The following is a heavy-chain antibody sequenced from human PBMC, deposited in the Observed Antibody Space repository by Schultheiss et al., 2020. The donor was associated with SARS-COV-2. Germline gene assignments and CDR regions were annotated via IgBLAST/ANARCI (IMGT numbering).Heavy chain of an antibody. V-gene: IGHV4-59*12. J-gene: IGHJ4*02. CDR3: ARVNYYDSSGYYYFDY. CDR1: GGSISSYY. D-gene: IGHD3-22*01. CDR2: IYYSGST. Sequence: SETLSLTCTVSGGSISSYYWSWIRQPPGKGLEWIGYIYYSGSTNYNPSLKSRVTISVDTSKIQFSLKLSSVTAADTAVYYCARVNYYDSSGYYYFDYWGQGTLVTVSS.